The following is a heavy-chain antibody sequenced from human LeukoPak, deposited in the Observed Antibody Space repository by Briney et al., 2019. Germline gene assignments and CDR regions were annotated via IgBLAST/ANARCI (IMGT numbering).Heavy chain of an antibody. CDR3: ARQPYYYGMDV. Sequence: PSETLSLTCTVSGGSTSSYYWSWIRQPPGKGLEWIGYIYYSGSTNYNPSLKSRVTISVDTSKNQFSLKLSSVTAADTAVYYCARQPYYYGMDVWGQGTTVTVSS. J-gene: IGHJ6*02. CDR2: IYYSGST. CDR1: GGSTSSYY. V-gene: IGHV4-59*08.